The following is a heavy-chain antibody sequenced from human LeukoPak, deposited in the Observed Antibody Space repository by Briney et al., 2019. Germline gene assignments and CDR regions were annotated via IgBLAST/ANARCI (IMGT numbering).Heavy chain of an antibody. CDR1: GFTFTTYA. Sequence: SGGSLRLSCAASGFTFTTYAMSWVRRAPGKGLEWVSGISDSGGSTYYADSVKGRFTISRDNSKNTLYLQMNSLRAEDTAVYYCAKMPVSYSSGWSNFDYWGQGTLVTVSS. D-gene: IGHD6-19*01. V-gene: IGHV3-23*01. CDR2: ISDSGGST. J-gene: IGHJ4*02. CDR3: AKMPVSYSSGWSNFDY.